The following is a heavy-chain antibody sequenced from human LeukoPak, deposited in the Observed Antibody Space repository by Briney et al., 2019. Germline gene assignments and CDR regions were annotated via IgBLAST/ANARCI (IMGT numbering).Heavy chain of an antibody. CDR2: ISWNSGYI. CDR1: GFTFDDYA. CDR3: AKDSQEYRSSTTCATSYYYYGLDV. Sequence: PGGSLRLSCAASGFTFDDYAMHWVRQAPGKGLEWVSSISWNSGYIGYADSVKGRFTISRDNAKNSLYLQMNSLRPEDTAFYYCAKDSQEYRSSTTCATSYYYYGLDVWGQGTTVTVSS. J-gene: IGHJ6*02. V-gene: IGHV3-9*01. D-gene: IGHD2-2*01.